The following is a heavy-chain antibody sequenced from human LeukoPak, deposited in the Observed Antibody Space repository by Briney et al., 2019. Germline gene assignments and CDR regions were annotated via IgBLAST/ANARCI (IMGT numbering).Heavy chain of an antibody. CDR2: ISTYNGNT. D-gene: IGHD4-23*01. Sequence: ASVKLSCEASGHTLTRYGITWVRQAPGRGLEWMGCISTYNGNTNYAQNLQGRVTMTTDTSTSTTYLELRSLRSDDTAVYYCAKDSDYGGNAVFDIWGQGTVVAVSS. V-gene: IGHV1-18*01. J-gene: IGHJ3*02. CDR1: GHTLTRYG. CDR3: AKDSDYGGNAVFDI.